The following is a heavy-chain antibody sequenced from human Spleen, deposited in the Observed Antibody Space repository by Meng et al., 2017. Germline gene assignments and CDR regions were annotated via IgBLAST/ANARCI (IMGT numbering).Heavy chain of an antibody. V-gene: IGHV4-39*07. CDR3: ARVSSITYGSVKVGGMDV. Sequence: SETLSLTCTVSGGSISSGSYYWGWIRQPPGKGLEWITSISSSGSTYYNPSVKSRVTISVDTSKNHFSLKLSSVTAADTAVYYCARVSSITYGSVKVGGMDVWGQGTTVTVSS. CDR2: ISSSGST. D-gene: IGHD3-10*01. J-gene: IGHJ6*02. CDR1: GGSISSGSYY.